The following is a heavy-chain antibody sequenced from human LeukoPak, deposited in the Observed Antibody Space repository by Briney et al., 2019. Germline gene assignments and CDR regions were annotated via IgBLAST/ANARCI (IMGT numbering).Heavy chain of an antibody. D-gene: IGHD1-26*01. Sequence: GASVKVSCKASGGTFSSYAISWVRQAPGQGLEWMGWISAYNGNTNYAQKLQGRVTMTTDTSTSTAYMELRSLRSDDTAVYYCARDGYSGSYYTYFDYWGQGTLVTVSS. CDR2: ISAYNGNT. J-gene: IGHJ4*02. CDR1: GGTFSSYA. CDR3: ARDGYSGSYYTYFDY. V-gene: IGHV1-18*01.